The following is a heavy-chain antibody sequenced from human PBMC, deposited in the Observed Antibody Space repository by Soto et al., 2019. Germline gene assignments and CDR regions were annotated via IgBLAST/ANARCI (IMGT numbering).Heavy chain of an antibody. Sequence: SETLSLTCAVSGGSISSSNWWSWVRQPPGKGLKWIGEIYHSGSTNYNPSLKSRVTISVEKSKNKFSLKLSSVTAADTSVYYCVRVGSGSYYRNYGMDVWGQGTTVTVSS. V-gene: IGHV4-4*02. CDR3: VRVGSGSYYRNYGMDV. CDR1: GGSISSSNW. CDR2: IYHSGST. J-gene: IGHJ6*02. D-gene: IGHD3-10*01.